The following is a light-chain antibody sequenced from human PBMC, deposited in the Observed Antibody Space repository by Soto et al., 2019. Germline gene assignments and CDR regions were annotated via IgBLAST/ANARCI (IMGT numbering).Light chain of an antibody. CDR3: QQGNSFPLT. CDR2: TAS. Sequence: DIQMTQSPSSVSESVGDRVTITCRASQDIGYALAWFQQKPGEAPSLLMYTASSLHSGVPSRFSGSRSGTDFTLTISSLQPEDSATYYCQQGNSFPLTFGGGTKVEIK. V-gene: IGKV1-12*01. J-gene: IGKJ4*01. CDR1: QDIGYA.